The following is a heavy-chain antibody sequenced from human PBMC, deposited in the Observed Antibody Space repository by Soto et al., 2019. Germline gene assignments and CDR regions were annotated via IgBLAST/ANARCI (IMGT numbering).Heavy chain of an antibody. CDR3: ATGRKDDYVGVYGLDV. V-gene: IGHV1-2*04. CDR2: INPKSAGT. Sequence: QVQLVQSGAEVKKPGASVKVSCRASGYTFNGYFIHWVRQAPGQGLEWMGWINPKSAGTNYVQRFQGWVTITGDTSIGTANMELSRLRPDDTAVYYCATGRKDDYVGVYGLDVWGQGTTVTVSS. D-gene: IGHD4-17*01. J-gene: IGHJ6*02. CDR1: GYTFNGYF.